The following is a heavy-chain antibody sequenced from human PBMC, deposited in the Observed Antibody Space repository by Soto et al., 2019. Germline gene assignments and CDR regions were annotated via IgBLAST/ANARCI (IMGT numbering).Heavy chain of an antibody. V-gene: IGHV1-69*01. CDR1: GGTFSSYA. CDR2: IIPIFGTA. Sequence: QVQLVQSGAEVREPGASVKVSCKASGGTFSSYAISWVRQAPGQGLEWMGGIIPIFGTANYAQKFQGRVTITADESTSTAYMELSSLRSEDTAVYYCARTEYSSSSGAFDIWGQGTMVTVSS. J-gene: IGHJ3*02. D-gene: IGHD6-6*01. CDR3: ARTEYSSSSGAFDI.